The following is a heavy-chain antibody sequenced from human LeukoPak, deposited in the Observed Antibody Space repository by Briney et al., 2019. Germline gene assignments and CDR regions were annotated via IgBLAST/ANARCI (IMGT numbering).Heavy chain of an antibody. D-gene: IGHD6-13*01. Sequence: GGSLRLSCAASGFTFSSYAMSWVRQAPGKGLEWFSAISGSGDSTYYGDSVKGRFTISRDNSKNTLYLQMNSLSAEDTAVYYCAKTRPLDSSSWSHGDYWGQGTLVTVSS. CDR1: GFTFSSYA. J-gene: IGHJ4*02. CDR3: AKTRPLDSSSWSHGDY. V-gene: IGHV3-23*01. CDR2: ISGSGDST.